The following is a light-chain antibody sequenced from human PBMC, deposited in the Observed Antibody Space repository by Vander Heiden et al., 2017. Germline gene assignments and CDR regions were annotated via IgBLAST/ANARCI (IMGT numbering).Light chain of an antibody. Sequence: SSELTQPPSVSVSKGQTARTTCSGDALPNQFAYWYQQKPGQAPVLVIHKDNERPSGIPERFSGSSSGTTVTLTISGVQAEDEADYYCQSADSRGTYVVFGGGTKVTVL. CDR2: KDN. J-gene: IGLJ2*01. V-gene: IGLV3-25*03. CDR3: QSADSRGTYVV. CDR1: ALPNQF.